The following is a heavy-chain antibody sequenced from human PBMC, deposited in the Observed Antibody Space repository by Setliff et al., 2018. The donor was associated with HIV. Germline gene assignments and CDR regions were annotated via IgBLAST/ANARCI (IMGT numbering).Heavy chain of an antibody. Sequence: PSETLSLTCTVSGGSIRSDSYYWTWIRQPAGEGLEWIGRIYSSGNTNYNPSLESRVTIPVDTSKNQFSLKLSSVTAADTAVYYCAREERKAPAGSGYYYYGMDVWGQGTMVTVSS. CDR2: IYSSGNT. CDR3: AREERKAPAGSGYYYYGMDV. CDR1: GGSIRSDSYY. J-gene: IGHJ6*02. V-gene: IGHV4-61*02. D-gene: IGHD6-13*01.